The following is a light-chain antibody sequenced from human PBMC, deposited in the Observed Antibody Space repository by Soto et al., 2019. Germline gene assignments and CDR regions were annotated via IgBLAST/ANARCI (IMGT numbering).Light chain of an antibody. CDR2: GAS. V-gene: IGKV3-15*01. Sequence: EIVMTQSPATLSVSPGERATLSCRASQSVGTYLAWYQQKPGQAPRILIYGASTRAAGISPRFSGGGSGTEFTLTISSLQSEDFAVYHCQQYSDWPRTFGQGTKVGIK. CDR1: QSVGTY. CDR3: QQYSDWPRT. J-gene: IGKJ1*01.